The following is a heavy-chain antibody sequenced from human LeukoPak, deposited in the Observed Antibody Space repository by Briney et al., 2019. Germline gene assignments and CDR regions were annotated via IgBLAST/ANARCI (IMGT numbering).Heavy chain of an antibody. J-gene: IGHJ4*02. Sequence: ASVKVSCKASGYTFTSYYMHWVRQAPGQGLEWMGWISAYNGNTNYAQKLQGRVTMTTDTSTSTAYMELRSLRSDDTAVYCCARARLGRPVDYWGQGTLVTVSS. D-gene: IGHD6-19*01. CDR1: GYTFTSYY. V-gene: IGHV1-18*04. CDR3: ARARLGRPVDY. CDR2: ISAYNGNT.